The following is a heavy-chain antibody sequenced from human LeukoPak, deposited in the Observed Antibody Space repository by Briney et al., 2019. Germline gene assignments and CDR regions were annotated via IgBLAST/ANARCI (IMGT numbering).Heavy chain of an antibody. V-gene: IGHV1-2*02. CDR2: INPNSGGA. D-gene: IGHD3-9*01. CDR1: GYTFSGYY. CDR3: AREYILTAYYGDY. Sequence: GASVKVSCKASGYTFSGYYMHWVRQAPGHGLEWMGSINPNSGGANYAQKFQGRVTMTWETSISTAYMELSRLSSDDTAVYYCAREYILTAYYGDYWGQGTLVTVSS. J-gene: IGHJ4*02.